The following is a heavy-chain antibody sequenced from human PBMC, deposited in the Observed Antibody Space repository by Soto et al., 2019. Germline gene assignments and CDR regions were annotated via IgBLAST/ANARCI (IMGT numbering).Heavy chain of an antibody. Sequence: EVQLVESGGGLVKPGGSLRLSCAVSGFTFHTYSMNWVRQAPGKGLEWVSSISPGSSNIYYAQSVKGRFTISRDNAKNSLSLQMNSLRAEDTAVYYCARARNDYGDWYYVDYGGQGTLVTVSS. J-gene: IGHJ4*02. V-gene: IGHV3-21*01. CDR1: GFTFHTYS. CDR2: ISPGSSNI. D-gene: IGHD4-17*01. CDR3: ARARNDYGDWYYVDY.